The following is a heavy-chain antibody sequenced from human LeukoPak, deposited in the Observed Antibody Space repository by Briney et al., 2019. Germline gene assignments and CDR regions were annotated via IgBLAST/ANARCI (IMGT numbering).Heavy chain of an antibody. J-gene: IGHJ3*02. CDR3: AKAGPLRFLDSGAFDI. D-gene: IGHD3-3*01. CDR2: IKQDGSEK. CDR1: GFTFSSYG. Sequence: GGSLRLSCAASGFTFSSYGMHWVRQAPGKGLEWVANIKQDGSEKYYVDSVKGRFTISRDNARNSLYLQMNSLRAEDTAVYYCAKAGPLRFLDSGAFDIWGQGTMVTVSS. V-gene: IGHV3-7*01.